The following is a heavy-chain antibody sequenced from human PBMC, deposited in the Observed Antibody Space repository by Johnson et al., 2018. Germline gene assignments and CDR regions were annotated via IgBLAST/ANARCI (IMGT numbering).Heavy chain of an antibody. V-gene: IGHV3-23*04. CDR2: ISGSGGST. CDR3: AIVAVARRHAFDI. CDR1: GFTFSSYA. D-gene: IGHD6-19*01. Sequence: VQLVESGGGLVQXGGSLRLXCAASGFTFSSYAMSWVRQAPGKGLEWVSAISGSGGSTYSVVPVKGRFTISRDNSQNTLYLQMKSLSAEDTAVYYCAIVAVARRHAFDIWGQGTMVTVSS. J-gene: IGHJ3*02.